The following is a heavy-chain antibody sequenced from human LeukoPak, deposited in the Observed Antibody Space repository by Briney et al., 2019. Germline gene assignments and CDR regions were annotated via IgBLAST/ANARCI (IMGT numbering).Heavy chain of an antibody. D-gene: IGHD3-9*01. V-gene: IGHV4-4*07. CDR1: GDSISRYY. J-gene: IGHJ4*02. CDR3: ARADYDILTGYLSFDY. CDR2: IYNGGII. Sequence: PSETLSLTCTVSGDSISRYYWSWIRQPAGKGLEWIGRIYNGGIITYNPSLKSRVTISVDTSKNQFSLKLSSVTAADTAVYYCARADYDILTGYLSFDYWGQGTLVTVSS.